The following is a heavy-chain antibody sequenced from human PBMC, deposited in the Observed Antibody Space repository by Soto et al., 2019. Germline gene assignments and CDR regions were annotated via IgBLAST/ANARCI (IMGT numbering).Heavy chain of an antibody. Sequence: SVKVSCKASGGTFSSYAISWVRQAPGQGLEWMGWIIPIFGTANYAQKFQGRVTITADESTSTAYMELSSLRSEDTAVYYCARGIYYGSGSYYIPPYYYYYGMDVWGQGTTVTVSS. D-gene: IGHD3-10*01. V-gene: IGHV1-69*13. CDR2: IIPIFGTA. CDR1: GGTFSSYA. J-gene: IGHJ6*02. CDR3: ARGIYYGSGSYYIPPYYYYYGMDV.